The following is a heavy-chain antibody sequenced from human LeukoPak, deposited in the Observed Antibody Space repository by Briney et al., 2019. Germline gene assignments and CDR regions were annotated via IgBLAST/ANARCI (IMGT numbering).Heavy chain of an antibody. CDR2: INSDGSIT. Sequence: GGSLRLSCAASGFTFTTYWMHWVRQAPGKGLVWVSHINSDGSITSYADSVKGRFTISKDNAKNTVYLQMNSLRAEDTAVYYCVSFYETYWGRGTLVTVSS. J-gene: IGHJ4*02. V-gene: IGHV3-74*01. CDR3: VSFYETY. CDR1: GFTFTTYW. D-gene: IGHD2/OR15-2a*01.